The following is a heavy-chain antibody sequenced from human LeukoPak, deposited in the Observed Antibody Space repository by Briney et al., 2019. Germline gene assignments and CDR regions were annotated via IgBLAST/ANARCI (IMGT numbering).Heavy chain of an antibody. CDR3: ARDSYQDYYGRFDP. Sequence: GGSLRLSCAASGFSFSNHGMHWVRQAPGKRLEWVAVIWDDGNNKRCANSANGRFTISRDNSENTLYLQMNGLTAEDTAMYYCARDSYQDYYGRFDPWGQGTLVIVSS. V-gene: IGHV3-33*01. CDR2: IWDDGNNK. CDR1: GFSFSNHG. J-gene: IGHJ5*02. D-gene: IGHD3-10*01.